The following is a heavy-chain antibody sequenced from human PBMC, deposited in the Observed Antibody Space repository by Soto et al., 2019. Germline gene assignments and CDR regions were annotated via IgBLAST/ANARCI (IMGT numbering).Heavy chain of an antibody. Sequence: QLQLQESGPGLVKPSETLSLTCTVSGGSVSSSSYYWGWIRQPPGKGLEWIGTIYYTGSTSYSPSLNSRATISEDTPKTQFSLNLKSVTAADTAVYYCAGRRAGDYYFDYWGQGTLVTVSS. D-gene: IGHD1-26*01. V-gene: IGHV4-39*01. CDR2: IYYTGST. J-gene: IGHJ4*02. CDR3: AGRRAGDYYFDY. CDR1: GGSVSSSSYY.